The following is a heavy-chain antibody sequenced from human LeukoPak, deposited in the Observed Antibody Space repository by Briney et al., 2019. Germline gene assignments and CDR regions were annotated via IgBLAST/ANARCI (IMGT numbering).Heavy chain of an antibody. CDR1: EFTVSVNY. CDR2: ISSSSSTI. V-gene: IGHV3-48*04. D-gene: IGHD4-17*01. J-gene: IGHJ4*02. CDR3: ARDSDSRTTVTTGDY. Sequence: GGSLTLSCAASEFTVSVNYMNWVRQAPGKGLEWVSYISSSSSTIYYADSVKGRFTISRDNAKNSLYLQMNSLRAEDTAVYYCARDSDSRTTVTTGDYWGQGTLVTVSS.